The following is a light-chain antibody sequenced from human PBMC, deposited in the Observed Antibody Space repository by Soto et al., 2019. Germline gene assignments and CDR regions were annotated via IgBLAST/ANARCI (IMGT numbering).Light chain of an antibody. V-gene: IGKV3-20*01. J-gene: IGKJ3*01. CDR2: GAS. Sequence: EIVFTQSPGTLSLCPGERATLSCRASQSVSSSYLAWYQQKPGQAPRLLIYGASSRATGIPDRFSGSGSGTDFTLTISRLEPEDFAVYYCQQFGSSPLFTFGPGTKVDVK. CDR1: QSVSSSY. CDR3: QQFGSSPLFT.